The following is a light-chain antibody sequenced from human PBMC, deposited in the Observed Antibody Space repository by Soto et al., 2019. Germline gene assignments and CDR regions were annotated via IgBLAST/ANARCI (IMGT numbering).Light chain of an antibody. CDR1: SSDIGTFDF. J-gene: IGLJ1*01. CDR2: DVS. V-gene: IGLV2-14*03. CDR3: TSYTAGRTYV. Sequence: QSALTQPASVSGSPGQSITISCTGTSSDIGTFDFVSWYQHHPGKAPKLLIYDVSDRPSGVSDRFSGSKSGNTASLTISGLQTDDEASYYCTSYTAGRTYVFGTGTKVTVL.